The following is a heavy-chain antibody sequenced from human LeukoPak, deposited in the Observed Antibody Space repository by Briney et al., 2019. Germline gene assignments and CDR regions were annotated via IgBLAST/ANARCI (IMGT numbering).Heavy chain of an antibody. Sequence: WVKVSCKASGYTFTSYGISWVRQAPGQGLEWMGWISAYNGNTNYAQKLQGRVTMTTDTSTSTAYMELRSLRSDDTAVYYCARLLLWFGEHYFDYWGQGTLVTVSS. J-gene: IGHJ4*02. CDR1: GYTFTSYG. CDR2: ISAYNGNT. CDR3: ARLLLWFGEHYFDY. D-gene: IGHD3-10*01. V-gene: IGHV1-18*01.